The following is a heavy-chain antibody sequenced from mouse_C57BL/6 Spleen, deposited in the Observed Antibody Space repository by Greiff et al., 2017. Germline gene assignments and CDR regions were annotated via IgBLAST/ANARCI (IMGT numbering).Heavy chain of an antibody. Sequence: VQLQQPGTELVKPGASVKLSCKASGYTFTSYWMHWVKQRPGQGLEWIGNINPSNGGTHYNEKFKTKATLTVDKSSSTAYMQLSSLTSEDSAVYYCARWRVLRGYYFDYWGEGTTLTVSS. CDR3: ARWRVLRGYYFDY. CDR1: GYTFTSYW. D-gene: IGHD1-1*01. CDR2: INPSNGGT. V-gene: IGHV1-53*01. J-gene: IGHJ2*01.